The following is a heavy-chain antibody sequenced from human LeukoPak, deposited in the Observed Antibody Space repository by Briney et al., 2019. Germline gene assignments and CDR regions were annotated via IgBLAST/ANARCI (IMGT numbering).Heavy chain of an antibody. V-gene: IGHV4-61*01. D-gene: IGHD5-18*01. J-gene: IGHJ4*02. CDR2: IYYSGST. CDR1: GGSISSSSYY. Sequence: PSETLSLTCTVSGGSISSSSYYWSWIRQPPGKGLEWIGYIYYSGSTNYNPSLKSRVTISVDTSKNQFSLKLSSVTAADTAVYYCARVQYGYSYGSQPQLYYFDYWGQGTLVTVSS. CDR3: ARVQYGYSYGSQPQLYYFDY.